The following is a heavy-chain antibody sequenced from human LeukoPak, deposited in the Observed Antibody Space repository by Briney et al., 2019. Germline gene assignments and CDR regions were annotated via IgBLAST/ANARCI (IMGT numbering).Heavy chain of an antibody. CDR3: AKGGVLRFLEWLPFDY. CDR1: GFTFSSYA. J-gene: IGHJ4*02. Sequence: GSLRLSCAASGFTFSSYAMSWVRQAPGKGLEWVSAISGSGGSTYYADSVKGRFTISRDNSKNTLYLQMNSLRAEDTAVYYCAKGGVLRFLEWLPFDYWGQGTLVTVSS. CDR2: ISGSGGST. V-gene: IGHV3-23*01. D-gene: IGHD3-3*01.